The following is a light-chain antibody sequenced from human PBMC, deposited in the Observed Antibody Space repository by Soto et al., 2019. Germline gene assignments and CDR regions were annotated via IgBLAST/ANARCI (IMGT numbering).Light chain of an antibody. Sequence: DIQMTQSPSTLSASVGDRVTIPCRASQSISSWLAWYQQKPGKAPKLLIYDASSLESGVPSRFSGSGSGTEFTLTISSLQPDDFATYYCQQYNSYLTFGGGTKVEIK. CDR1: QSISSW. V-gene: IGKV1-5*01. J-gene: IGKJ4*01. CDR3: QQYNSYLT. CDR2: DAS.